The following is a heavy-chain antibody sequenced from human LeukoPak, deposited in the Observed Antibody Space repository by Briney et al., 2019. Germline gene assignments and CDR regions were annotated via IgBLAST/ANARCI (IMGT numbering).Heavy chain of an antibody. J-gene: IGHJ4*02. CDR3: TCISGYTGSWHLDY. CDR1: GFTFSGSS. Sequence: PGGSLRLSCAASGFTFSGSSVHWVRQASGKGLEWVGRIRSKANNYATAYAASMKGRFTISRDDSENTAYLQMNSLKTEDTAVYYCTCISGYTGSWHLDYWGQGTLVTVSS. V-gene: IGHV3-73*01. D-gene: IGHD6-13*01. CDR2: IRSKANNYAT.